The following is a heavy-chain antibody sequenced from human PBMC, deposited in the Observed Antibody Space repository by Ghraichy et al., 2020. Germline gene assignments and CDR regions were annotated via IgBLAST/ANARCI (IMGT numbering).Heavy chain of an antibody. Sequence: GGSLRLSCEGSGFSFSDYSMIWVRLTPRKALEWVSYITGSSITIFYTDSVKGRFTISRDNAKNSLYLQMNSLRVEDTAVYYCVRAPVASYWGQGTLVTVSS. CDR3: VRAPVASY. D-gene: IGHD2-2*01. V-gene: IGHV3-48*01. CDR2: ITGSSITI. CDR1: GFSFSDYS. J-gene: IGHJ4*02.